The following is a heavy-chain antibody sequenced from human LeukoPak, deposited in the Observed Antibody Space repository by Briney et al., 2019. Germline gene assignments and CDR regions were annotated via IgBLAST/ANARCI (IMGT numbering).Heavy chain of an antibody. CDR2: IYHSGST. J-gene: IGHJ3*02. CDR1: GGSISSSNW. D-gene: IGHD2-8*01. CDR3: ARPGIGYCTNGVCLDAFDI. V-gene: IGHV4-4*02. Sequence: PSETLSLTCAVSGGSISSSNWWSWVRQPPGKGLDWIGEIYHSGSTNYNPSLKSRVTISVDTSKNQFSLKLSSVTAADTAVYYCARPGIGYCTNGVCLDAFDIWGQGTMVTVSS.